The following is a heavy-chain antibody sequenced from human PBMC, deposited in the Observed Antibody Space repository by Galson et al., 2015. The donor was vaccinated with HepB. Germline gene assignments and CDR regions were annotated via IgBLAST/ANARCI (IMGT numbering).Heavy chain of an antibody. D-gene: IGHD7-27*01. CDR2: ISGDTAKI. J-gene: IGHJ4*02. CDR3: AKGGNWDNRYFDY. CDR1: GFTFSTYA. V-gene: IGHV3-23*01. Sequence: SLRLSCAASGFTFSTYAMNWVRQAPGKGLEWVSVISGDTAKIFHAGSVKGRFTISRDNSMNTVYLQMDSLRAEDTAVYYCAKGGNWDNRYFDYWGQGSLVTVYS.